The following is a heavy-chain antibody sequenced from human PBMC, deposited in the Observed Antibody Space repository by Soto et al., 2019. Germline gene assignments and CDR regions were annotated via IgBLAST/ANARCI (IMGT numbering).Heavy chain of an antibody. CDR3: ASSGVTMIVVVRPHDAFDI. CDR1: GGTFSSYA. D-gene: IGHD3-22*01. V-gene: IGHV1-69*13. J-gene: IGHJ3*02. Sequence: SVKVSCKASGGTFSSYAISWVRQAPGQGLEWMGGIIPIFGTANYAQKFQGRVTITADESTSTAYMEQSSLRSEDTAVYYCASSGVTMIVVVRPHDAFDIWGQGTMVTVSS. CDR2: IIPIFGTA.